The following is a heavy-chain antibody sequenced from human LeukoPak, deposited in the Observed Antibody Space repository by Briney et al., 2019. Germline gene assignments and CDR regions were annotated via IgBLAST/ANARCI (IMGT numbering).Heavy chain of an antibody. Sequence: GGSLRLSCAASGFTLSSYWMHCVCQAPGKGLVWISRINSDGSSTGYADSVKGRFTSSRDNAKNTLYLQMNCLSPEDTAVYYCAKSLYGSGSYVDYWGQGTLVTVSS. V-gene: IGHV3-74*01. J-gene: IGHJ4*02. D-gene: IGHD3-10*01. CDR3: AKSLYGSGSYVDY. CDR2: INSDGSST. CDR1: GFTLSSYW.